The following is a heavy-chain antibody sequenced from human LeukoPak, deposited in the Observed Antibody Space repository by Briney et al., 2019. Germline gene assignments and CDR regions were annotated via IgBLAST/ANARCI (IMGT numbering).Heavy chain of an antibody. J-gene: IGHJ4*02. CDR1: GGTFSSYA. V-gene: IGHV1-69*04. CDR2: IIPILGIA. Sequence: GASVTVSCKASGGTFSSYAISWVRQAPGQGLEWMGRIIPILGIANYAQKFQGRVTITADKSTSTAYMELSSLRSEDTAVYYCARGEDTAMAIVSYWGQGTLVTVSS. CDR3: ARGEDTAMAIVSY. D-gene: IGHD5-18*01.